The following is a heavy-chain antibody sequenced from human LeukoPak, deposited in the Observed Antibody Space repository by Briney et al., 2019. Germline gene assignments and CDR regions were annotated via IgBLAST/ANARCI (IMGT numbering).Heavy chain of an antibody. CDR2: IYYSGST. Sequence: SETLSLTCTVSGGSISSYYWSWIRQPPGKGLEWIGYIYYSGSTNYNPSLKSRVTISVDTSKNQFSLKLSSVTAADTAVYYCAGYEGDWFDPWGQGTLVTVSS. CDR1: GGSISSYY. V-gene: IGHV4-59*01. CDR3: AGYEGDWFDP. J-gene: IGHJ5*02. D-gene: IGHD5-18*01.